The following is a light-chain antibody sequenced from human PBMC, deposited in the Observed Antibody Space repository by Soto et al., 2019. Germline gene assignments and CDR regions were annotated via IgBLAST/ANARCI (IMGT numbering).Light chain of an antibody. Sequence: QPVLTQPASVSGSPGQSITISCTGTSSDVGGYNYVSWYQQHPGKAPKLMIYEVSNRPSGVSNRFSGSKSGNTASLTISGLQAEDEADYYCSSYTSSSPLGVVFGGGTKLTVL. J-gene: IGLJ2*01. V-gene: IGLV2-14*01. CDR3: SSYTSSSPLGVV. CDR2: EVS. CDR1: SSDVGGYNY.